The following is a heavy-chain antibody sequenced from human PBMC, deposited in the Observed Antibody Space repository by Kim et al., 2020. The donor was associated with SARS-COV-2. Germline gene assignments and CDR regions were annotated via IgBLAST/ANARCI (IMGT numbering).Heavy chain of an antibody. CDR2: INSDGSST. CDR3: ARGGFSIVVVVAASYGMDV. D-gene: IGHD2-15*01. Sequence: GGSLRLSCAASGFTFSSYWMHWVRQAPGKGLVWVSRINSDGSSTSYADSVKGRFTISRDNAKNTLYLQMNSLRAEDTAVYYCARGGFSIVVVVAASYGMDVWGQGTTVTVSS. V-gene: IGHV3-74*01. CDR1: GFTFSSYW. J-gene: IGHJ6*02.